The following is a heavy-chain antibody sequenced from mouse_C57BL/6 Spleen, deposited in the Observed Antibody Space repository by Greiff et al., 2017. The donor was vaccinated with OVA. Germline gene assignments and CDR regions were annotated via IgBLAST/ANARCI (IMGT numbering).Heavy chain of an antibody. CDR2: ISSGGDYI. CDR1: GFTFSSYA. CDR3: TRDYYGSTHGAMDY. D-gene: IGHD1-1*01. J-gene: IGHJ4*01. Sequence: EVKVVESGEGLVKPGGSLKLSCAASGFTFSSYAMSWVRQTPEKRLEWVAYISSGGDYIYYADTVKGRFTISRDNARNTLYLQMSSLKSEDTAMYYCTRDYYGSTHGAMDYWGQGTSVTVSS. V-gene: IGHV5-9-1*02.